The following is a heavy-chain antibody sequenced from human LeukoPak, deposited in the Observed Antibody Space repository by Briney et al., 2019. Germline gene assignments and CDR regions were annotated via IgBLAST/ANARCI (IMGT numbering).Heavy chain of an antibody. Sequence: PSETLSLTCTVSGGSISSNNYYWGWIRQPPGKGLEWIGSIYYSGSTYYNPSLKSRVTISVDTSKNQFSLKLSSVTAADTAVYYCASWYYYDSSGSVDAFDIWGQGTMVTVSS. CDR2: IYYSGST. CDR1: GGSISSNNYY. D-gene: IGHD3-22*01. CDR3: ASWYYYDSSGSVDAFDI. V-gene: IGHV4-39*01. J-gene: IGHJ3*02.